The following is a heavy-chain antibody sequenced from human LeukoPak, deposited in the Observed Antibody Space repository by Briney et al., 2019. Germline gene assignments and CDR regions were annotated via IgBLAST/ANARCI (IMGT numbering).Heavy chain of an antibody. J-gene: IGHJ6*02. CDR2: TNSDGSST. V-gene: IGHV3-74*01. D-gene: IGHD1-14*01. Sequence: GGSLRLSCAASGFTFSSYWMHWVRQAPGKGLVWVSRTNSDGSSTSYADSVKGRFTISRDNAKNTLYLQMNGLRAEDTAVYYCATGQGHGMDVWGQGTTVTVSS. CDR1: GFTFSSYW. CDR3: ATGQGHGMDV.